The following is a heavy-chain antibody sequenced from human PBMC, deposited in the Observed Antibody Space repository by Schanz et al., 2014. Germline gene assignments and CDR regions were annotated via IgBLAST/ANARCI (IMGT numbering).Heavy chain of an antibody. D-gene: IGHD6-19*01. CDR3: ARGGYSSGWYDRDIAHFDY. V-gene: IGHV1-46*01. CDR2: INPIGGST. Sequence: QVQLVQSGAEVKKPGASVKVSCRASGYPFTSDDITWVRQAPGQGLEWMGIINPIGGSTTYAQKFRGAVTLTTDTSTDTAYLELTSLRSEDTAVYYCARGGYSSGWYDRDIAHFDYWGQGTLVTVSS. CDR1: GYPFTSDD. J-gene: IGHJ4*02.